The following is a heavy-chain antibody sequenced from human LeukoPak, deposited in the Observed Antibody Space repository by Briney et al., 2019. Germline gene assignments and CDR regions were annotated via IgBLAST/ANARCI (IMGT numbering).Heavy chain of an antibody. D-gene: IGHD2-2*01. J-gene: IGHJ3*02. CDR1: GESFSDYY. V-gene: IGHV4-34*01. Sequence: PSETLSLTCSVYGESFSDYYWSWIRQPPGEGLEWIGSIYNSGSTHYNPSLKSRVTISVDTSKNQFSLKLSSVTAADTAVYYCAREVVPDVIDAFDIWGQGTMVTVSS. CDR2: IYNSGST. CDR3: AREVVPDVIDAFDI.